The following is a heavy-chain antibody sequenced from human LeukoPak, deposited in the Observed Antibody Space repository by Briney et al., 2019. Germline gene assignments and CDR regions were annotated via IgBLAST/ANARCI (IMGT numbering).Heavy chain of an antibody. D-gene: IGHD4-17*01. J-gene: IGHJ4*02. CDR3: ARDPKYGDLDY. CDR1: GVTVSGYW. CDR2: INSDGSST. Sequence: PGRSLRLSCAAFGVTVSGYWMNWVRQAPGKGLVWVARINSDGSSTSHADSVKGRFTISRDNAKNILYLQMNSLRVDDTAVYYCARDPKYGDLDYWGQGTLVTVSS. V-gene: IGHV3-74*01.